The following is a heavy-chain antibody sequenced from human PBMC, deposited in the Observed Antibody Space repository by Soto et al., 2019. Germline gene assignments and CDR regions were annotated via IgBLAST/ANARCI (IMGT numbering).Heavy chain of an antibody. CDR2: XXXNXNX. CDR3: ACVRGDRGRWIDY. CDR1: GGFLRSSSYY. J-gene: IGHJ4*01. Sequence: SGNLALPCPFSGGFLRSSSYYWGWVRQHKGMEXMGNXXXNXNXXXYXXXYIRIRISIDISTSQISLKLTSVTAADPAVYFCACVRGDRGRWIDYWGHGTQVTVSS. D-gene: IGHD3-16*01. V-gene: IGHV4-61*05.